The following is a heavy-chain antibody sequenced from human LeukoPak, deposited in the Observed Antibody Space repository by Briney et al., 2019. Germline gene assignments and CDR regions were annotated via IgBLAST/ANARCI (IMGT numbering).Heavy chain of an antibody. D-gene: IGHD3-3*01. Sequence: SETLSLTCIVSGGSISSYYWSWIRQPPGKGLEWIGYIYDSGSTNYNPSLKSRVTISRDTSKNQFSLKLNSVTAADTAVYYCARSHHYDFWSGYFMGYYYMDVWGKGTTVTVSS. CDR1: GGSISSYY. CDR3: ARSHHYDFWSGYFMGYYYMDV. CDR2: IYDSGST. V-gene: IGHV4-59*01. J-gene: IGHJ6*03.